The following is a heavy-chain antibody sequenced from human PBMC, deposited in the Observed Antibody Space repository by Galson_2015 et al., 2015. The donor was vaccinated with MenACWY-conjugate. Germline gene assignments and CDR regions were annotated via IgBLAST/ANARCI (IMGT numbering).Heavy chain of an antibody. CDR1: GGSINSNY. V-gene: IGHV4-59*08. CDR3: ARLFYDSSGEFDY. CDR2: INYSGRT. Sequence: LSLTCSVSGGSINSNYWTWIRQPPGKGLEWIGYINYSGRTNYNPSLKSRVTISVDTPKNQFSLKVTSVTAADTAVYYCARLFYDSSGEFDYWGREPWSPSPQ. D-gene: IGHD3-22*01. J-gene: IGHJ4*02.